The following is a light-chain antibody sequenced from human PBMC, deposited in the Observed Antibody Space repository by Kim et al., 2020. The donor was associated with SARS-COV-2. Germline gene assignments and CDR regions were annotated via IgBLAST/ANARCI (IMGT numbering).Light chain of an antibody. V-gene: IGLV1-47*01. J-gene: IGLJ3*02. CDR3: AAWDDSLSGRL. CDR1: SSNIGPNY. Sequence: ELTQPPSASGTPGQRVTISCSGSSSNIGPNYVYWYQQFPGTAPKLLIYKNNQRPSGVSDRFSGSKSGTSASLAISGLRSEDEADYYCAAWDDSLSGRLFGGGTQLTVL. CDR2: KNN.